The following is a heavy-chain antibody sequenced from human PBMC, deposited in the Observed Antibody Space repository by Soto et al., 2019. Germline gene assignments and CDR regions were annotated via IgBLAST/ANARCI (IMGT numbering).Heavy chain of an antibody. CDR1: GFTFSNYA. CDR2: ILYDGSDK. Sequence: GGSLRLSCAASGFTFSNYAMHWVRQAPGKGLEWVAVILYDGSDKYNANSVKGRFTISRDNSKNTLYLQMNSLRAEDTAVYYCARDTGPNGYNYDYFGMAVWGQGTTGTVSS. D-gene: IGHD5-18*01. CDR3: ARDTGPNGYNYDYFGMAV. V-gene: IGHV3-30-3*01. J-gene: IGHJ6*02.